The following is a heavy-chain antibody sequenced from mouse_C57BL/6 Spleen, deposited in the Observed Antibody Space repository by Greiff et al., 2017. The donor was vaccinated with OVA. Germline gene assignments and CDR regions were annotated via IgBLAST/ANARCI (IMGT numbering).Heavy chain of an antibody. CDR3: ARQEGWSYWYFDV. V-gene: IGHV5-9*01. CDR1: GFTFSSYT. CDR2: ISGGGGNT. Sequence: DVKLQESGGGLVKPGGSLKLSCAASGFTFSSYTMSWVRQTPEKRLEWVATISGGGGNTYYPDSVKGRFTISRDNAKNTLYLQMSSLRSEDTALYYCARQEGWSYWYFDVWGTGTTVTVSS. D-gene: IGHD2-3*01. J-gene: IGHJ1*03.